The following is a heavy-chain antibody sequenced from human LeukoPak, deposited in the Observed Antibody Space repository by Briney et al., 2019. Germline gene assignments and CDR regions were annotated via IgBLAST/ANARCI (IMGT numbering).Heavy chain of an antibody. Sequence: PSETLSLTCTVSGGSIGSYYWSWIRQPPGKGLEWVGYVYNSGDTGKNPSLKSRVTILLDTSKNQCSLKLTSVSAADTAVYYCARLKLGAYFDLWGRGTLVTVSS. CDR3: ARLKLGAYFDL. D-gene: IGHD3-16*01. CDR1: GGSIGSYY. V-gene: IGHV4-59*08. J-gene: IGHJ2*01. CDR2: VYNSGDT.